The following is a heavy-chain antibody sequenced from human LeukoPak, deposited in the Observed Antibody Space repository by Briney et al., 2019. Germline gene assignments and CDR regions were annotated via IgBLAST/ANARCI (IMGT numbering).Heavy chain of an antibody. V-gene: IGHV1-69*04. CDR2: FIPNVGIP. D-gene: IGHD2-2*02. Sequence: SVKVSCKASGATFSKNAISWVRQAPGQGLEWMGRFIPNVGIPTYAQKFQGRITIIADTSTNTAYMELSSLTSEDTAVYYCARIQAVGVPVAIDAYYSYGMDVWGQGTTVTVS. J-gene: IGHJ6*02. CDR3: ARIQAVGVPVAIDAYYSYGMDV. CDR1: GATFSKNA.